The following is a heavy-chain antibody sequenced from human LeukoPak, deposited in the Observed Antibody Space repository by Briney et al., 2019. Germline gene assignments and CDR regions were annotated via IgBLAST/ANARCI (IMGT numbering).Heavy chain of an antibody. CDR1: GGTFSSYA. V-gene: IGHV1-69*06. CDR2: IIPIFGTA. Sequence: SVKVSCKASGGTFSSYAISWVRQAPGRGLEWMGGIIPIFGTANYAQKFQGRVTITADKSTSTAYMELSSLRSEDTAVYYCARPQSSSSWYWRDWFDPWGQGTLVTVSS. J-gene: IGHJ5*02. D-gene: IGHD6-13*01. CDR3: ARPQSSSSWYWRDWFDP.